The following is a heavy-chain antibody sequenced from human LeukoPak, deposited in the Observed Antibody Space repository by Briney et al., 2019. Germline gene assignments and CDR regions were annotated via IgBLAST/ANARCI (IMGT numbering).Heavy chain of an antibody. J-gene: IGHJ4*02. V-gene: IGHV3-30-3*01. D-gene: IGHD4-17*01. CDR3: AKDEPDYGVGVNFDY. CDR2: ISYDGSNK. Sequence: GGSLRLSCAASGFTFSSYAMHWVRQAPGKGLEWVAVISYDGSNKYYADSVKGRFTISRDNSKNTLYLQMNSLRAEDTAVYYCAKDEPDYGVGVNFDYWGQGTLVTVSS. CDR1: GFTFSSYA.